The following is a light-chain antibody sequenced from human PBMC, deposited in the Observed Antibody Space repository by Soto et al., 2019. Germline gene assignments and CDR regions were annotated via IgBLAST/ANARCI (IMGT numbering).Light chain of an antibody. V-gene: IGKV3-15*01. CDR3: QQYNQWPLT. Sequence: ETVMTQSPVTLSVSPEQRVTLSCRASQSVTSDLAWYQQRPGQAPRLLIYGAATRATGIPARFSGSGSGTEFTLTISSPQSEDFAVYYCQQYNQWPLTFGGGTKVEIK. J-gene: IGKJ4*01. CDR2: GAA. CDR1: QSVTSD.